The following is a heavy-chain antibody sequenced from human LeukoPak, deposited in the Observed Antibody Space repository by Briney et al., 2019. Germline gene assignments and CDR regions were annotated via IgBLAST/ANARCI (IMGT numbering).Heavy chain of an antibody. D-gene: IGHD3-9*01. CDR3: ARDQGGILTGYYTEFDY. V-gene: IGHV3-74*01. Sequence: GGSLRLSCAASGFTFSSYWMRWVRQAPGKGLVWVSRINSDGSSTSYADSVKGRFTISRDNAKNTLYLQMNSLRAKDTAVYYCARDQGGILTGYYTEFDYWGQGTLVTVSS. CDR2: INSDGSST. CDR1: GFTFSSYW. J-gene: IGHJ4*02.